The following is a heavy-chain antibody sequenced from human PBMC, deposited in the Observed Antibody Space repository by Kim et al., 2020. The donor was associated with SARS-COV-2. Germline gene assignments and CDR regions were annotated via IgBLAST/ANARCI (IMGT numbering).Heavy chain of an antibody. CDR2: VTWNERNI. CDR3: VKDLALAGFLFQSAADV. Sequence: GGSLRLSCTASGFTFSDYAMHWVRQAPGRGLEWVSGVTWNERNIAYAASVKGRFTISRDTVNSALYLQMNRLRVEDTALYYCVKDLALAGFLFQSAADVWGRGTMVIVST. D-gene: IGHD6-19*01. CDR1: GFTFSDYA. V-gene: IGHV3-9*01. J-gene: IGHJ3*01.